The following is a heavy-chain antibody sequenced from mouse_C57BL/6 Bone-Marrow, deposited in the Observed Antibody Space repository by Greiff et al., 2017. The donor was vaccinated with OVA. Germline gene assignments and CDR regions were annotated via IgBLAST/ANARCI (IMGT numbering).Heavy chain of an antibody. CDR1: GYSFTSYY. J-gene: IGHJ4*01. V-gene: IGHV1S56*01. CDR2: IYPGDGDT. D-gene: IGHD2-5*01. CDR3: AREGNSNYRMDY. Sequence: VQLQQSGPELVKPGASVKISCKASGYSFTSYYIHWVKQRPGQGLEWIGRIYPGDGDTNYNGKFKGKATLTADKSSSTAYMQLSSLTSEDSAVYFCAREGNSNYRMDYWGQGTSVTVSS.